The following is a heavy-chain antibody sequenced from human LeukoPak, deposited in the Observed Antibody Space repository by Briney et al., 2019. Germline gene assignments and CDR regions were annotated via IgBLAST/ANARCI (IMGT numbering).Heavy chain of an antibody. CDR3: ARGSTAARYYYYYYYMDV. CDR1: GGSFSGYY. CDR2: INHSGST. J-gene: IGHJ6*03. Sequence: ASETLSLTCAVYGGSFSGYYWSWIRQPPGKGLEWIGEINHSGSTNYNPSLKSRVTISVDTSKNQFSLKLSSVTAADTAVYYCARGSTAARYYYYYYYMDVWGKGTTVTVSS. D-gene: IGHD6-6*01. V-gene: IGHV4-34*01.